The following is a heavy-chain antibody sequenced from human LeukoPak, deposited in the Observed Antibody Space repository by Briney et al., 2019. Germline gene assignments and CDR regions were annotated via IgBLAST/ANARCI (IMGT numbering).Heavy chain of an antibody. Sequence: SETLSLTCSVSGGSISSYYWSWIRQPPGKGLEWIGYIYYSGSTNYNPSLKSRVTISVDTSKNQFSLKLSSVTAADTAVYYCAREDSSGYLDYWGQGTLVTVSS. CDR2: IYYSGST. D-gene: IGHD3-22*01. CDR1: GGSISSYY. V-gene: IGHV4-59*01. CDR3: AREDSSGYLDY. J-gene: IGHJ4*02.